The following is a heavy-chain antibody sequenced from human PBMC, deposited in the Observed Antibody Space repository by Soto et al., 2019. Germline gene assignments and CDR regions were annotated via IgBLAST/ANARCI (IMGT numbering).Heavy chain of an antibody. V-gene: IGHV4-39*01. CDR3: ARQVRGVTDYYYYGMDV. D-gene: IGHD3-10*01. CDR1: GGSISSSSYY. Sequence: PSETLSLTCTVSGGSISSSSYYWGWIRQPPGKGLEWIGSIYYSGSTYYNPSLKSRVTISVDTSKNRFSLKLSSVTAADTAVYYCARQVRGVTDYYYYGMDVWGQGTTVTVSS. CDR2: IYYSGST. J-gene: IGHJ6*02.